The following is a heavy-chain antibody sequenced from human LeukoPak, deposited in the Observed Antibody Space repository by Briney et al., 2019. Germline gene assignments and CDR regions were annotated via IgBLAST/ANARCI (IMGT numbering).Heavy chain of an antibody. D-gene: IGHD3-22*01. CDR2: IIPIFGTA. CDR3: ARDQSYYESAAFDI. V-gene: IGHV1-69*06. J-gene: IGHJ3*02. CDR1: GGTFSSYA. Sequence: GASVKVSCKASGGTFSSYAISWVRQAPGQGLEWMGGIIPIFGTANYAQKFQGRVTITADKSTSTAYMELSSLRSEDTAVYYCARDQSYYESAAFDIWGQGTMVTVSS.